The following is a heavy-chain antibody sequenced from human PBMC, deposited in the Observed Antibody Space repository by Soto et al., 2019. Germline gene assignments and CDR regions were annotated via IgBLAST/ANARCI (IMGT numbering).Heavy chain of an antibody. Sequence: EVQLVESGGDLVQPGGSLRLSCAASGFSFSNHEMHWVRQPKGKGLEWVSGITTGGNAYFADSVKGRFSISRENAKNSFYLQTSSLRAEDTAMYYCVRVNADAYDVWGQGTMVTVSS. CDR3: VRVNADAYDV. J-gene: IGHJ3*01. CDR1: GFSFSNHE. CDR2: ITTGGNA. V-gene: IGHV3-13*01.